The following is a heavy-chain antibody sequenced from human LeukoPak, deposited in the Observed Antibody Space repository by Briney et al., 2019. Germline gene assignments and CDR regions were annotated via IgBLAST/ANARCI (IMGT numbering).Heavy chain of an antibody. CDR3: ARSYGSGSSFDH. Sequence: ASVKVSCKASGGTFSSYTISWVRQAPGQGLEWMGRIIPILGIANYAQKFQGRVTITADKSTSTAYMELSSLRSEDTAVYYCARSYGSGSSFDHWGQGTLVTVSS. V-gene: IGHV1-69*02. D-gene: IGHD3-10*01. CDR1: GGTFSSYT. CDR2: IIPILGIA. J-gene: IGHJ4*02.